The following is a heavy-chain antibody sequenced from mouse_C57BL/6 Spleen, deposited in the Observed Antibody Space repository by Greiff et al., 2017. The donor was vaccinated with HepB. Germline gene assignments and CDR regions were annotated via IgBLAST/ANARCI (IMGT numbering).Heavy chain of an antibody. Sequence: EVQLVESGGGLVQPGGSLSLSCAASGFTFTDYYMSWVRQPPGKALEWLGFIRNKANGYTTEYSASVKGRFTISRDNSQSILYLQMNALRAEDSATYYCARYGNGYYVEYFDVWGTGTTVTVSS. CDR1: GFTFTDYY. J-gene: IGHJ1*03. CDR2: IRNKANGYTT. V-gene: IGHV7-3*01. CDR3: ARYGNGYYVEYFDV. D-gene: IGHD2-3*01.